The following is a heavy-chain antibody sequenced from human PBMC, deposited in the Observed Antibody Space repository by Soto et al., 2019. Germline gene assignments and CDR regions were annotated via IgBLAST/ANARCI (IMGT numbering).Heavy chain of an antibody. J-gene: IGHJ6*02. D-gene: IGHD1-7*01. CDR3: AKDRPELELNYYGMDV. CDR2: ISYDGSNK. CDR1: GFTFSSYG. Sequence: LRLSCAASGFTFSSYGMHWVRQAPGKGLEWVAVISYDGSNKYYADSVKGRFTISRDNSKNTLYLQMNSLRAEDTAVYYCAKDRPELELNYYGMDVWGQGTTVTVSS. V-gene: IGHV3-30*18.